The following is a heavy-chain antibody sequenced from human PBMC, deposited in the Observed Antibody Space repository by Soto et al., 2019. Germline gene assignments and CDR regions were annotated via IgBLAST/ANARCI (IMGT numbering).Heavy chain of an antibody. CDR3: TTGTGYYDFWSGYYQNNFDY. CDR1: GFTFSNAW. D-gene: IGHD3-3*01. CDR2: IKSKTDGGTT. J-gene: IGHJ4*02. Sequence: EVQLVESGGGLVQPGGSLRLSCAASGFTFSNAWMNWVRQAPGKGLEWVGRIKSKTDGGTTDYAAPVKGRFTISRDDSKNTLYLQMNSLKTEDTAVYYCTTGTGYYDFWSGYYQNNFDYWGQGTLVTVSS. V-gene: IGHV3-15*07.